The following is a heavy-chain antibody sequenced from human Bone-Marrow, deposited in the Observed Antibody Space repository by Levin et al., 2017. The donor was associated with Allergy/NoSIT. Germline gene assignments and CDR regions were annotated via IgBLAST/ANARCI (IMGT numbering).Heavy chain of an antibody. Sequence: SLKISCAASGFTFTDYAIYWIRQAPGRGLEWVSGVSWNSGTIGYADSVKGRFTISRDNAKNSLYLQMNSLRTEDTALYFCARHKDYGGNGYYYYGMDVWGQGTTVTVSS. D-gene: IGHD4-23*01. CDR1: GFTFTDYA. CDR3: ARHKDYGGNGYYYYGMDV. CDR2: VSWNSGTI. V-gene: IGHV3-9*01. J-gene: IGHJ6*02.